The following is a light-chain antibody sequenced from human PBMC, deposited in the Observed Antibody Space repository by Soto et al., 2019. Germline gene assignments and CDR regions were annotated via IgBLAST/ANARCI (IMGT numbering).Light chain of an antibody. CDR3: QSFDSSLRGGV. CDR1: SSNIGAPYD. J-gene: IGLJ2*01. CDR2: GNN. V-gene: IGLV1-40*01. Sequence: QSVLTQPPSVSGAPGQRVTISCTGSSSNIGAPYDVHWYQQLPGTAPKLLINGNNNRPSGVPDRFSGSKSGTSASLAITGLQAEDEADYYCQSFDSSLRGGVFGGGTKLTVL.